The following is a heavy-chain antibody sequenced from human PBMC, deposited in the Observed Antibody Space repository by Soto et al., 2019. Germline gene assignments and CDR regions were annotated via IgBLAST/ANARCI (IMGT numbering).Heavy chain of an antibody. V-gene: IGHV3-73*01. CDR3: TRHKESNVDIVATTGVYYYGMDV. CDR1: GFTFSGSA. CDR2: IRSKANSYAT. D-gene: IGHD5-12*01. Sequence: GGSLRLSCAASGFTFSGSAMHWVRQASGKGLEWVGRIRSKANSYATAYAASVKGRFTISRDDSKNTAYLQMNSLKTEDTAVYYCTRHKESNVDIVATTGVYYYGMDVWGQGTTVTVSS. J-gene: IGHJ6*02.